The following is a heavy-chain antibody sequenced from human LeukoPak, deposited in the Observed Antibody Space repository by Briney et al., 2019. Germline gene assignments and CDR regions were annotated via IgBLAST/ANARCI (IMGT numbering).Heavy chain of an antibody. CDR2: VYTTGAT. V-gene: IGHV4-4*09. J-gene: IGHJ4*02. Sequence: PSETLSLTCTVSGGSISTFYWSWIRQPPGKGLEWIGYVYTTGATKYNPSLKSRVAISVDTSKNHFSLELNSVTAADTAVYYCARQEARAFDYWGQGTLVTVSS. CDR1: GGSISTFY. CDR3: ARQEARAFDY.